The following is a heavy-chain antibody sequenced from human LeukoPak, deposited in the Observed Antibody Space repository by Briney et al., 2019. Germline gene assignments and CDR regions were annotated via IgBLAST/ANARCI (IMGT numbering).Heavy chain of an antibody. J-gene: IGHJ4*02. CDR1: GFSFTSYW. Sequence: GESLKVSCKGSGFSFTSYWISWVRQMPGKGLEWMGRIDPSDSYTNYSPSFQGHVTISADKSISTAYLQWSSLKASDTAMYYCATGQNIGQADYWGQGTLVTVSS. CDR2: IDPSDSYT. D-gene: IGHD2/OR15-2a*01. CDR3: ATGQNIGQADY. V-gene: IGHV5-10-1*01.